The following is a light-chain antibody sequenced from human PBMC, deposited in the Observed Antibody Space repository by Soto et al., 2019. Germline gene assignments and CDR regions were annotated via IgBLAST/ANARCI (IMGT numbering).Light chain of an antibody. CDR2: DAS. V-gene: IGKV1-13*02. Sequence: AIQLTQSPSSLSASVGDRVTITCRASQGISGAVAWYQQKPGKPPKLLIYDASSLDSGVPSRFSGSGSGTDFTLTVSSLPPEDFATYYCQQFDSYPLTFGGGTKVDIK. J-gene: IGKJ4*01. CDR1: QGISGA. CDR3: QQFDSYPLT.